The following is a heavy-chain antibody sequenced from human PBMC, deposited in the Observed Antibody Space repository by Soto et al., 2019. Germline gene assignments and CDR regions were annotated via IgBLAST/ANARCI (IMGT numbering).Heavy chain of an antibody. CDR2: ISYDGSNK. CDR1: GFTFSSYG. J-gene: IGHJ5*02. CDR3: AKDGVPAAEVGDWFDP. D-gene: IGHD2-8*01. Sequence: QVQLVESGGGVVQPGRSLRLSCAASGFTFSSYGMHWVRQAPGKGLEWVAVISYDGSNKYYADSVKGRFTISRDNSKNTLYLQMNSLRAEDTAVYYCAKDGVPAAEVGDWFDPWGQGTLVTVSS. V-gene: IGHV3-30*18.